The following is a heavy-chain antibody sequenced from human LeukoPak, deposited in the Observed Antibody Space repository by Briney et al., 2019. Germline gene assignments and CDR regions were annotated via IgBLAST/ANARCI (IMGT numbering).Heavy chain of an antibody. CDR1: GFTFSSYA. CDR3: AKNPIVVVPAAGFYYFDY. Sequence: GGSLRLSCAASGFTFSSYAMSWVRQAPGKGLEWVSAISGSGGSTYYADSVKGRFTISTDISKNTLYLQMNSLRAEDTAVYYCAKNPIVVVPAAGFYYFDYWGQGTLVTVSS. V-gene: IGHV3-23*01. J-gene: IGHJ4*02. D-gene: IGHD2-2*01. CDR2: ISGSGGST.